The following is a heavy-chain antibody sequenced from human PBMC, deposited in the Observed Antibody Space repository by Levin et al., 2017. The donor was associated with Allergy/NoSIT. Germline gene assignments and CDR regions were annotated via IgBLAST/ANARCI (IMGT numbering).Heavy chain of an antibody. V-gene: IGHV4-59*01. D-gene: IGHD6-19*01. CDR3: ARARIAVAGSTYYYYDMDV. Sequence: GSLRLSCTVSGGSISSYYWSWIRQPPGKGLEWIGYIYYSGSTNYNPSLKSRVTISVDTSKKQFSLKLSSVTAADTAVYYCARARIAVAGSTYYYYDMDVWGQGTTVTVSS. CDR1: GGSISSYY. J-gene: IGHJ6*02. CDR2: IYYSGST.